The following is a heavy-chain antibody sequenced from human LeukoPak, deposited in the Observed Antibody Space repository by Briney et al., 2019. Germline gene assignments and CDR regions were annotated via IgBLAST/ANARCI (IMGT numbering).Heavy chain of an antibody. CDR1: GGSFSGYY. CDR2: INHSGST. D-gene: IGHD6-19*01. Sequence: PSETLSLTCAVYGGSFSGYYWSWIRQPPGKGLEWIGEINHSGSTNYNPSLKSRVTISVDTSKNQFSLKLSSVTAADTAVYYCAGGIAVAGTSRVWFDPWGQGTLVTVSS. CDR3: AGGIAVAGTSRVWFDP. J-gene: IGHJ5*02. V-gene: IGHV4-34*01.